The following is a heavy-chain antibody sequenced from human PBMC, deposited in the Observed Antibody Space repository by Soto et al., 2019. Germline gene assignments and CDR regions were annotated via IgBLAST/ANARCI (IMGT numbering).Heavy chain of an antibody. D-gene: IGHD3-9*01. V-gene: IGHV6-1*01. Sequence: SQTPSLTCAISGDSVSSNSAVWNRNRQSPSRGLEWPGRTYYRSQWHFEYAVFVQSRISIDPDTSKNQFSLQLNSVTPEDTAVYYCVRLVGKSWLDQWGQGNLVTVS. CDR3: VRLVGKSWLDQ. CDR2: TYYRSQWHF. J-gene: IGHJ4*02. CDR1: GDSVSSNSAV.